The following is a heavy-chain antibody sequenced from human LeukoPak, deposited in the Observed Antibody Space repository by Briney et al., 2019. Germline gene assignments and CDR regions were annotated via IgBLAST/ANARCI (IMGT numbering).Heavy chain of an antibody. CDR3: AKGVAAAGTNYFDY. V-gene: IGHV3-23*01. J-gene: IGHJ4*02. CDR2: ISGSGGST. Sequence: GGSLRLSCAASGFTYSSYAMSWVRQDPGKGLEWVSAISGSGGSTYYADSVKGRFTISRDNSKNTLYLQMNSLRAEDTAVYYCAKGVAAAGTNYFDYWGQGTLVTVSS. D-gene: IGHD6-13*01. CDR1: GFTYSSYA.